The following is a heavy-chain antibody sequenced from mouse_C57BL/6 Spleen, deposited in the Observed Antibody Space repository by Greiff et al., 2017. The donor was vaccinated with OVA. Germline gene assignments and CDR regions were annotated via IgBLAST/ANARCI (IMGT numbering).Heavy chain of an antibody. Sequence: VQLQQPGAELVKPGASVKMSCKASGYTFTSYWITWVKQRPGQGLEWIGDIYPGSGSTNYNEKFKSKATLTVDTSSSTAYMQLSSLTSEDSAVYYCARGVWKRDYFDYWGQGTTLTVSS. CDR2: IYPGSGST. CDR3: ARGVWKRDYFDY. V-gene: IGHV1-55*01. D-gene: IGHD2-10*02. CDR1: GYTFTSYW. J-gene: IGHJ2*01.